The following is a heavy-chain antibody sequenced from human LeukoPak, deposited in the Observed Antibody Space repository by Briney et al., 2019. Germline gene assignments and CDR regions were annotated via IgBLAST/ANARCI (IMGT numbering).Heavy chain of an antibody. Sequence: GGSLRLSCAASGFTFSSYWMSWVRQAPGKGLEWVANINQDGSEKYYVDSVKGRFTISRDNAKNSLYLQMNSLRAEDTAVYYCARNNDGDWYYFDYWGQGTLVTVSS. CDR1: GFTFSSYW. CDR3: ARNNDGDWYYFDY. V-gene: IGHV3-7*01. D-gene: IGHD4-17*01. CDR2: INQDGSEK. J-gene: IGHJ4*02.